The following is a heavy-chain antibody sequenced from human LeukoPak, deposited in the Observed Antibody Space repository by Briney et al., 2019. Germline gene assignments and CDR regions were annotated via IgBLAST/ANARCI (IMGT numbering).Heavy chain of an antibody. J-gene: IGHJ5*02. CDR3: ARDPPAAMFKWFDP. CDR1: GGSINSSYYY. D-gene: IGHD2-2*01. V-gene: IGHV4-39*02. Sequence: SETLSLTCTVSGGSINSSYYYWGWIRQPPGKGLEWIGSIYYSGSTYYNPSLKSRVTISVDTSKNQFSLKLSSVTAADTAVYYCARDPPAAMFKWFDPWGQGTLVTVSS. CDR2: IYYSGST.